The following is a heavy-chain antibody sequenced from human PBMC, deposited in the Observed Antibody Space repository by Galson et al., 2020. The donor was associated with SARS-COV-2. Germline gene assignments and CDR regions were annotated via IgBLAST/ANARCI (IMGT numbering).Heavy chain of an antibody. D-gene: IGHD1-26*01. J-gene: IGHJ4*02. Sequence: SGPTLVKPTQTLTMTCTFSGFSLSTSGMCVSWFRQPPGKALEWLARIDWDDDKYYSTSLKTTLTISKDTSKNQVVLIMTNMDPVDTATYYCARRDGYNTGSYDSWGQGTLVTVSS. CDR3: ARRDGYNTGSYDS. CDR1: GFSLSTSGMC. CDR2: IDWDDDK. V-gene: IGHV2-70*11.